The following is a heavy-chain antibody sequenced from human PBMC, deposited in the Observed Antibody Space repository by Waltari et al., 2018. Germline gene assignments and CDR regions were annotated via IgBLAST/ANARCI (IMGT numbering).Heavy chain of an antibody. Sequence: EVQLLESGGGLVQPGGSLRLSCAASGFTFSSYAMSWVRQAPGKGLEWVSAISGSGGSTYYADSVKGRFTISRDKSKNTLYLQMNSLRAEDTAVYYCAKDTRHLGCFDYWGQGTLVTVSS. J-gene: IGHJ4*02. CDR3: AKDTRHLGCFDY. CDR2: ISGSGGST. V-gene: IGHV3-23*01. D-gene: IGHD7-27*01. CDR1: GFTFSSYA.